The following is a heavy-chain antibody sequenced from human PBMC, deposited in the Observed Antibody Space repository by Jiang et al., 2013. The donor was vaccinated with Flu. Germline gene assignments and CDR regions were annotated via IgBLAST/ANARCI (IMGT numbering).Heavy chain of an antibody. CDR1: GASINRGDFS. Sequence: GLVKPSQTLSLTCAVSGASINRGDFSWDWVRQPPGKGLEWIGSISHRGTTNYNPSLQSRVSISVDTSKNQFFLELNSLTAADTAVHYCARMLWDFLTGPVDYDYGMDVWGQGTTVTVSS. V-gene: IGHV4-30-4*07. J-gene: IGHJ6*02. D-gene: IGHD3-9*01. CDR2: ISHRGTT. CDR3: ARMLWDFLTGPVDYDYGMDV.